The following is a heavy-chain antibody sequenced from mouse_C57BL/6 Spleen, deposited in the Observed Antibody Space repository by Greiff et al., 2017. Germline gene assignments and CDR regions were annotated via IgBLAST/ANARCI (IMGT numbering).Heavy chain of an antibody. CDR3: TRGAPSFITTVVPHFDY. V-gene: IGHV1-15*01. J-gene: IGHJ2*01. CDR2: IDPETGGT. CDR1: GYTFTDYE. D-gene: IGHD1-1*01. Sequence: QVQLQQSGAELVRPGASVTLSCKASGYTFTDYEMHWVKQTPVHGLEWIGAIDPETGGTAYNQKFKGKAILTADKSSSTAYMELRSLTSEDSAVYYGTRGAPSFITTVVPHFDYWGQGTTLTVSS.